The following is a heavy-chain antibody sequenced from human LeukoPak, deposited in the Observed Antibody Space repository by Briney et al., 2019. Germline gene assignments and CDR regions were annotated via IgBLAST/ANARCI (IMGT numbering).Heavy chain of an antibody. D-gene: IGHD4-17*01. J-gene: IGHJ4*02. V-gene: IGHV3-33*01. Sequence: PGGSLRLSCAASGFTFSSYGMHWVRQAPGKGLEWVAVIWYDGSNKYYADSVEGRFTISRDNSKNTLYLQMNSLRAEDTAVYYCARDGGYGYGDCLDYWGQGTLVTVSP. CDR3: ARDGGYGYGDCLDY. CDR1: GFTFSSYG. CDR2: IWYDGSNK.